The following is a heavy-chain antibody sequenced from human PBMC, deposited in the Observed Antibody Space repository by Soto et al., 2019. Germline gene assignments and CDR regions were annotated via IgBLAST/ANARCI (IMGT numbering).Heavy chain of an antibody. J-gene: IGHJ4*02. V-gene: IGHV1-18*01. CDR2: FSPYNGNT. CDR3: ARGRITSLGTFDY. CDR1: GYTFINYD. D-gene: IGHD1-20*01. Sequence: QVQLVQSGGEMKKPGASVKVSCRASGYTFINYDITWVRQAPGQGLEWMGWFSPYNGNTNYAQELQGRVTMTTDTSTSTAYMELRSLRSDDTAMDFCARGRITSLGTFDYWGQGTLVTVSS.